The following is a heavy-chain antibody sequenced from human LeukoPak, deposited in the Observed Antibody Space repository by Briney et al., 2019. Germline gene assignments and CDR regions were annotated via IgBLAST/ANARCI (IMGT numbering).Heavy chain of an antibody. CDR1: GSSFTSYW. J-gene: IGHJ4*02. Sequence: GESLKISCKGSGSSFTSYWIGWVRQMPGKGLEWMGIIYPGDSDTRYSPSFQGQVTISADKSISTAYLQWSGLKASDTAMYYCATTARAGTKTFDYWGQGTLVTVSS. CDR3: ATTARAGTKTFDY. CDR2: IYPGDSDT. V-gene: IGHV5-51*01. D-gene: IGHD1-14*01.